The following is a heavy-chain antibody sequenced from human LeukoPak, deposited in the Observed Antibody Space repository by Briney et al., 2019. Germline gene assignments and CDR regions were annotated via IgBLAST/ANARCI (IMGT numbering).Heavy chain of an antibody. Sequence: ASVTVSFKASGYTFTNYGISWVRQAPGQGLEWMGWISAYDGNTNYAQNLQGRVTMTTDTSTTTAYMELRSLRSDDTAVYFCARDSCSGGSCYVDYWGQGTLVTVS. CDR3: ARDSCSGGSCYVDY. V-gene: IGHV1-18*01. CDR2: ISAYDGNT. CDR1: GYTFTNYG. J-gene: IGHJ4*02. D-gene: IGHD2-15*01.